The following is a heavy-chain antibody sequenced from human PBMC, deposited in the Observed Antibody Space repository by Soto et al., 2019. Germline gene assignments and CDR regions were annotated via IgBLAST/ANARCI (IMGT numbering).Heavy chain of an antibody. V-gene: IGHV3-30-3*01. CDR3: ARETNEFDYYYGMDV. CDR1: GFTFSSYA. CDR2: ISYDGSNK. J-gene: IGHJ6*02. Sequence: PGGSLRLSCAASGFTFSSYAMHWVRQAPGKGLEWVAVISYDGSNKYYADSVKGRFTISRDNSKNTLYLQMNSLRAEDTAVYYCARETNEFDYYYGMDVWGQGTTVTVSS. D-gene: IGHD1-1*01.